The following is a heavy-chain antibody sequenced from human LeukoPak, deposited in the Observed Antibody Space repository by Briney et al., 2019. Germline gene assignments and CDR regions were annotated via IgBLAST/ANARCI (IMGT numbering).Heavy chain of an antibody. D-gene: IGHD1-7*01. CDR3: ARGSVMWNYLFDY. Sequence: GGSLRLSYAASGFTFDDYGMSWVRQAPGKGLEWVSGINWNGGSTGYADSVKGRFTISRDNAKISLYLQMNSLRAEDTALYYCARGSVMWNYLFDYWGQGTLDTVSS. V-gene: IGHV3-20*03. CDR1: GFTFDDYG. CDR2: INWNGGST. J-gene: IGHJ4*02.